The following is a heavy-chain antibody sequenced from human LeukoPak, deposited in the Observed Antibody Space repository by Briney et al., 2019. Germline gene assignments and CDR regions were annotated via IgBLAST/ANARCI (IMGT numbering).Heavy chain of an antibody. CDR2: IGQDGRDK. D-gene: IGHD3-22*01. CDR1: GFKFSSYR. J-gene: IGHJ3*02. CDR3: VRDHYDGSGWCYAQRTAFDI. V-gene: IGHV3-7*04. Sequence: GGSLRLSCEASGFKFSSYRMTWVRQAPVRGLEWVASIGQDGRDKQYVNSVKGRFTISRDNARNIMYLQMSNLRAEDTAVYYCVRDHYDGSGWCYAQRTAFDIWGQGTRVTVSS.